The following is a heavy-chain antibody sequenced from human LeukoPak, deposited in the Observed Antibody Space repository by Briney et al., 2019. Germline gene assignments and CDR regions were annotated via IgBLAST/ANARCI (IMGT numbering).Heavy chain of an antibody. Sequence: SVKVSCTASGGTFSSYAISWVRQAPGQGLEWMGGIIPIFGTANYAQKFQGRVTITADESTSTAYMELSSLRSEDTAVYYCARVGSLRTGYYYYGMDVWGQGTTVTVSS. CDR2: IIPIFGTA. CDR3: ARVGSLRTGYYYYGMDV. J-gene: IGHJ6*02. CDR1: GGTFSSYA. D-gene: IGHD4-17*01. V-gene: IGHV1-69*13.